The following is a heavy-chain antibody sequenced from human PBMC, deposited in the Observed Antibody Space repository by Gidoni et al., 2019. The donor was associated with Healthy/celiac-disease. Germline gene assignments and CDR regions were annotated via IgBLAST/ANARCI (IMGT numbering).Heavy chain of an antibody. V-gene: IGHV4-30-2*01. CDR3: ARSQIPNLLGFDP. Sequence: QLQLQESGSGLVKPAQTLSLTCAVSGGSISSGGYSWSWIRQPPEKGLEWIGYIYHSGSTYDNPSLKSRVTISVNRSKNQFSLKLSSVTAAGTAVYYCARSQIPNLLGFDPWGQGTLVTVSS. J-gene: IGHJ5*02. CDR1: GGSISSGGYS. CDR2: IYHSGST. D-gene: IGHD2-15*01.